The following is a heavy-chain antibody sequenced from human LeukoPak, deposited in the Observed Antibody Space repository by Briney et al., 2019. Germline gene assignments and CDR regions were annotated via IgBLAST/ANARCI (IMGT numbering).Heavy chain of an antibody. CDR3: ARDGAYYDILTGYWYYYYGMDV. Sequence: GASVKVSCKASGYTFTSYGISWVRQAPGRGLEWMGWISAYNGNTNYAQKLQGRVTMTTDTSTSTAYMELRSLRSDDTAVYYCARDGAYYDILTGYWYYYYGMDVWGQGTTVTVSS. J-gene: IGHJ6*02. CDR2: ISAYNGNT. V-gene: IGHV1-18*01. CDR1: GYTFTSYG. D-gene: IGHD3-9*01.